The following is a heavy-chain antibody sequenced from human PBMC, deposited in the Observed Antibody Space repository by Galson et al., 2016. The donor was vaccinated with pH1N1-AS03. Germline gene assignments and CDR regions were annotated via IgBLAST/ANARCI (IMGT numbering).Heavy chain of an antibody. CDR1: GYTFTDYP. Sequence: SVKVSCKASGYTFTDYPMNWVRQAPGQGLEWMGWIHTTTGNSTYAQDFTGRFVFSFETSVSTAYLQITGLKAEDTAVYYCTRFANVSPYYFDHGGQGTLLTVSS. CDR2: IHTTTGNS. V-gene: IGHV7-4-1*02. J-gene: IGHJ4*02. CDR3: TRFANVSPYYFDH. D-gene: IGHD3-16*01.